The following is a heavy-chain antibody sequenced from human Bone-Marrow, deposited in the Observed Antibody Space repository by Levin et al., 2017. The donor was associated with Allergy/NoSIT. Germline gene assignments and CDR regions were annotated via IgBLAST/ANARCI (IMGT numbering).Heavy chain of an antibody. CDR1: GGSFSGYY. J-gene: IGHJ4*02. CDR2: INHSGST. Sequence: GSLRLSCAVYGGSFSGYYWSWIRQPPGKGLEWIGEINHSGSTNYNPSLKSRVTISVDTSKNQFSLKLSSVTAADTAVYYCAITGYSSGWRYFDYWGQGTLVTVSS. V-gene: IGHV4-34*01. CDR3: AITGYSSGWRYFDY. D-gene: IGHD6-19*01.